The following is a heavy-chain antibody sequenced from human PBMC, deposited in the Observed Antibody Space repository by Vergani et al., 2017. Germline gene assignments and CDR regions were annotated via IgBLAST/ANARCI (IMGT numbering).Heavy chain of an antibody. CDR3: ARDPPYYYDSSGYYHRLLDY. Sequence: EVQLVESGGGLVQPGRSLRLSCAASGFTFDDYAMHWVRQAPGKGLEWVPGINWNSDSIAYADSVKGRFTISRDNAKNSLYLQMNSLRAEDTALYYCARDPPYYYDSSGYYHRLLDYWGQGTLVTVSS. CDR2: INWNSDSI. D-gene: IGHD3-22*01. V-gene: IGHV3-9*01. CDR1: GFTFDDYA. J-gene: IGHJ4*02.